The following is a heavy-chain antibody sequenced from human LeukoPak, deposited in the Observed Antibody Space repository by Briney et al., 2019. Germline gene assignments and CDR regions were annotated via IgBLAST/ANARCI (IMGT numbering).Heavy chain of an antibody. J-gene: IGHJ4*02. CDR3: AKDIREEWELFPDY. D-gene: IGHD1-26*01. CDR1: GFTFDDYA. V-gene: IGHV3-9*01. CDR2: ISWNSGSI. Sequence: GRSLRLSCAASGFTFDDYAMHWVRQAPGKGLEWVSGISWNSGSIGYADSVKGRFTISRDNAKNSLYLQTNSLRAEDTALYYCAKDIREEWELFPDYWGQGTLVTVSS.